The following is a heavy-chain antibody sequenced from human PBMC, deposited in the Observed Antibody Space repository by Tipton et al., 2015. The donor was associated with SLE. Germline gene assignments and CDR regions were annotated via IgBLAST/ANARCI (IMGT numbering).Heavy chain of an antibody. J-gene: IGHJ4*02. CDR1: GFTFSSYW. CDR2: ISYDGSNK. D-gene: IGHD2-2*01. V-gene: IGHV3-30-3*01. CDR3: ARGDCSSTSCCPLS. Sequence: RSLRLSCAASGFTFSSYWMSWVRQAPGKGLEWVAVISYDGSNKYYANSVKGRFTISRDNSKNTLYLQMNSLRAEDTAVYYCARGDCSSTSCCPLSGGQGTLVTVSS.